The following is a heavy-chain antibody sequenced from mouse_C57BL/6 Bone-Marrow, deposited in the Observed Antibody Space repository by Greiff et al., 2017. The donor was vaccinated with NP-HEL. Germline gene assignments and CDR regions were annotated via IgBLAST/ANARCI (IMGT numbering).Heavy chain of an antibody. CDR1: GYTFTSYW. Sequence: VQLQQPGAELVMPGASVKLSCKASGYTFTSYWMHWVKQRPGQGLEWIGEIDPSDSYTNYNQKFKGKSTLTVDKSSSTTYLQLGSLASEDSASYYCAAGAFAYWGQGTLVTVSA. D-gene: IGHD4-1*01. CDR2: IDPSDSYT. J-gene: IGHJ3*01. V-gene: IGHV1-69*01. CDR3: AAGAFAY.